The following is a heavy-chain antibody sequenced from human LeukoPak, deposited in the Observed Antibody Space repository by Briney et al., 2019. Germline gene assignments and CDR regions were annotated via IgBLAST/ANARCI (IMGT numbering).Heavy chain of an antibody. J-gene: IGHJ5*02. V-gene: IGHV3-23*01. CDR3: ASQEDIVVVPAAQTYNWFDP. CDR2: ISGSGGST. D-gene: IGHD2-2*01. CDR1: GFTGSNNY. Sequence: GGSLRLSCAASGFTGSNNYMSWVRQAPGKGLEWVSAISGSGGSTYYADSVKGRFTISRDNSKNTLYLQMNSLRAEDTAVYYCASQEDIVVVPAAQTYNWFDPWGQGTLVTVSS.